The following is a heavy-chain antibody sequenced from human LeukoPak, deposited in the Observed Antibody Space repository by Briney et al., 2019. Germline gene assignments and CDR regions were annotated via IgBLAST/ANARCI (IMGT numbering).Heavy chain of an antibody. J-gene: IGHJ5*02. CDR2: ISSSSSTI. Sequence: GGSLRLSCAASGFTFSSYSMTWVRQAPGKGLEWVSYISSSSSTIYYADSVKGRFTISRDNAKNSLYLQMNSLRAEDTAVSYCARNVRGRFDPWGQGTLVTVSS. CDR1: GFTFSSYS. V-gene: IGHV3-48*01. CDR3: ARNVRGRFDP. D-gene: IGHD6-25*01.